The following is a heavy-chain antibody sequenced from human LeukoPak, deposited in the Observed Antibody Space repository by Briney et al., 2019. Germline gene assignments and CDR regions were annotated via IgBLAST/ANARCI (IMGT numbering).Heavy chain of an antibody. D-gene: IGHD3-9*01. CDR1: GGSISSSSYY. CDR3: ARAGEARYFDWSVDY. V-gene: IGHV4-39*07. J-gene: IGHJ4*02. Sequence: SETLSLTCTVSGGSISSSSYYWGWIRQPPGKGLEWIGSIYYSGSTYYNPSLKSRVTISVDTSKNQFSLKLSSVTAADTAVYYCARAGEARYFDWSVDYWGQGTLVTVSS. CDR2: IYYSGST.